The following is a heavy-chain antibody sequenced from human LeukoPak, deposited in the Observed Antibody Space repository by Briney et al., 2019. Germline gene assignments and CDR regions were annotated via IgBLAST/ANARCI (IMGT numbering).Heavy chain of an antibody. CDR2: IGEEKSGSWT. CDR3: AKAGVISGWDY. J-gene: IGHJ4*02. V-gene: IGHV3-23*01. Sequence: PGGSLRLSCAASGFTLSNYPMGWVRQAPVKGLEWLSAIGEEKSGSWTKSAASVKGRFTISRDNSENTLYLHMDSLTVEDTAVYYCAKAGVISGWDYWGQGVLVTVSS. D-gene: IGHD3-3*02. CDR1: GFTLSNYP.